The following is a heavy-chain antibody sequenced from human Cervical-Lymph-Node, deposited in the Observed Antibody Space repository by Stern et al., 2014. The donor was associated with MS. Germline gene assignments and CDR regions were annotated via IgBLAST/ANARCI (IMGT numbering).Heavy chain of an antibody. CDR1: GYTFTSYY. CDR2: INPSGGST. V-gene: IGHV1-46*01. D-gene: IGHD1-26*01. Sequence: VQLVESGAEVKKPGASVKVSCKASGYTFTSYYMHWVRQAPGQGLEWRGIINPSGGSTSYAQKFQGRVTMTRDTSTSTVYMELSSLRSEDTAVYYCATDSGSYPIDYWGQGTLVTVSS. CDR3: ATDSGSYPIDY. J-gene: IGHJ4*02.